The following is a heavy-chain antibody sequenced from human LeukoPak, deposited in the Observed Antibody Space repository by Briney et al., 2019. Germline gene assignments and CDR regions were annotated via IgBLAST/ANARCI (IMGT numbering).Heavy chain of an antibody. CDR2: ISDSGGTT. Sequence: PGGSLRLSCAASGFSFRSLAMGWVRQAPGKGLEWVSVISDSGGTTYYADSVKGRFTISRDNSRNTLYLQMNSLRVEDTAVYYCAKDARRSSGWYFFDHWGQGTLVTVSS. J-gene: IGHJ4*02. CDR3: AKDARRSSGWYFFDH. CDR1: GFSFRSLA. D-gene: IGHD6-19*01. V-gene: IGHV3-23*01.